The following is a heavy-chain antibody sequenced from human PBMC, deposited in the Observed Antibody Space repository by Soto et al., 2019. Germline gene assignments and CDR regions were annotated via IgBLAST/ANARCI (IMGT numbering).Heavy chain of an antibody. J-gene: IGHJ5*02. CDR1: GGSISSSSYY. Sequence: SETLSLTCTVSGGSISSSSYYWGWIRQPPGKGLGWIGSIYYSGSTYYNPSLKSRVTISVDTSKNQFALKLISVTAADTAVYYCARLEWSGLAWVPVLALHWFDPWGQGTLVTVSS. D-gene: IGHD3-3*01. V-gene: IGHV4-39*01. CDR2: IYYSGST. CDR3: ARLEWSGLAWVPVLALHWFDP.